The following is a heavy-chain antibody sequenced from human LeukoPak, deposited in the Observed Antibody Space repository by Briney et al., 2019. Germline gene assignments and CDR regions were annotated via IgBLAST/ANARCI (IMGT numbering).Heavy chain of an antibody. D-gene: IGHD5-24*01. V-gene: IGHV1-2*02. Sequence: ASVRVSCKASGYTFTDYCMHWVRQAPGQGVEGMGWINPNTGDTNYAQTFQGRVTMTRDTSISTAYMEPSRLRSDDTAVYYCARDRRDGYKIDYWGQGTLVTVSS. J-gene: IGHJ4*02. CDR1: GYTFTDYC. CDR3: ARDRRDGYKIDY. CDR2: INPNTGDT.